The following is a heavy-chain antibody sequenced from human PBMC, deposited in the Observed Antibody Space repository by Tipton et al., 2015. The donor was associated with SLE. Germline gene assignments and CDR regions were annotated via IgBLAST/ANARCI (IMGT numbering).Heavy chain of an antibody. CDR2: LRHDGSK. CDR1: GFTFSSFG. Sequence: SLRLSCAASGFTFSSFGMHWVRQAPGKGVEWVAFLRHDGSKYYTESVKSRFTISRDNSKNTLYLQMNSLRAEDTSVYYCAKDDTSSRTPFDYWGQGTLVTVSS. D-gene: IGHD6-13*01. J-gene: IGHJ4*02. CDR3: AKDDTSSRTPFDY. V-gene: IGHV3-30*02.